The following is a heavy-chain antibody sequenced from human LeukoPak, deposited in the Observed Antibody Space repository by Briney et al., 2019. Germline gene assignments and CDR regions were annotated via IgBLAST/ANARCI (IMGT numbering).Heavy chain of an antibody. CDR1: GGSFSGYY. CDR2: INHSGST. J-gene: IGHJ6*02. V-gene: IGHV4-34*01. Sequence: SETLSLTCAVYGGSFSGYYWSWIRQPPGKGLEWIGEINHSGSTNYNPSLKSRVTISVDTSKNQFSLKLSSVTAADTAVYYCARYYYDSSGYLYYYGMDVWSQGTTVTVSS. D-gene: IGHD3-22*01. CDR3: ARYYYDSSGYLYYYGMDV.